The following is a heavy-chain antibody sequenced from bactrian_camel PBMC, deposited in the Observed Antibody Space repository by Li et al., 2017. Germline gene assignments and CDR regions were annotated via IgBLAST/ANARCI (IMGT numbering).Heavy chain of an antibody. CDR3: ARDVVGSWSYGGY. CDR1: GFGFSSAD. V-gene: IGHV3S40*01. CDR2: INSGGGTT. Sequence: DVQLVESGGGLVQLGGSLSVSCATSGFGFSSADMTWVRQATGKGLEWVSSINSGGGTTYYADSVKGRSTISRDNVKNTVYLQMNNLQPEDTAVYYCARDVVGSWSYGGYWGQGTQVTVS. D-gene: IGHD2*01. J-gene: IGHJ6*01.